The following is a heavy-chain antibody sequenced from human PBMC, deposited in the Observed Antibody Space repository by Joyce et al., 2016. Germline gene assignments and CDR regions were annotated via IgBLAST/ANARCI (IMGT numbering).Heavy chain of an antibody. Sequence: EVHLVQSGAEVKKPGESLRISCKGSGYSFSTYWINWVRQMPGKGLEWIGILFPGYSTTIYNPSFDGQVTISADKSTTTDYVQWSSLKASDTATYYCARSGGESGSAFNIWGQGTIVTVSS. D-gene: IGHD2-21*01. V-gene: IGHV5-51*01. CDR2: LFPGYSTT. J-gene: IGHJ3*02. CDR1: GYSFSTYW. CDR3: ARSGGESGSAFNI.